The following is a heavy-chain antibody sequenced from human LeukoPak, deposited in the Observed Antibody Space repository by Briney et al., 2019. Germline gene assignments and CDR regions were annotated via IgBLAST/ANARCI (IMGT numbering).Heavy chain of an antibody. D-gene: IGHD4-17*01. J-gene: IGHJ6*03. CDR3: AKDLVYHDYGAYYCYMDV. Sequence: GGSLRLSCAASGFTFSSYGMHWVRQAPGKWLEWVAFIRYDGSNKYYADSVKGRFTISRDNSKNTLYLQMNSLRAEDTAVYYCAKDLVYHDYGAYYCYMDVWGKGTTVTVSS. V-gene: IGHV3-30*02. CDR1: GFTFSSYG. CDR2: IRYDGSNK.